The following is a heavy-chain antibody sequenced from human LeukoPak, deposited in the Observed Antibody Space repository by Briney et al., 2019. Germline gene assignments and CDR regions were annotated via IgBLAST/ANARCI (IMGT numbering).Heavy chain of an antibody. J-gene: IGHJ4*02. Sequence: SQTLSLTCAISGDSVSSNSAAWNWIRQSPSRGLEWLGRTYYRSKWFNDYAVSVKSRITIYPDTSKNQFSMQLTSVTPEDTAVYYCARTRYCSGGGCYSGIDQWGQGALVTVSS. CDR1: GDSVSSNSAA. CDR2: TYYRSKWFN. CDR3: ARTRYCSGGGCYSGIDQ. V-gene: IGHV6-1*01. D-gene: IGHD2-15*01.